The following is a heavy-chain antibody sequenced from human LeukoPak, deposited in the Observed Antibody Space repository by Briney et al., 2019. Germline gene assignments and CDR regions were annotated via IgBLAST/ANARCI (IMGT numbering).Heavy chain of an antibody. CDR3: ARGIADPYSFDS. Sequence: KPSETLSLTCTVSGGSINFYYWSWIRQPAGKGLEWIGRIYSTGSTNYSPSLKSRVTMSVDKSKNQFSLNLSSATAADTAVYYCARGIADPYSFDSWGQGTLVTVSS. CDR1: GGSINFYY. CDR2: IYSTGST. V-gene: IGHV4-4*07. J-gene: IGHJ4*02. D-gene: IGHD6-13*01.